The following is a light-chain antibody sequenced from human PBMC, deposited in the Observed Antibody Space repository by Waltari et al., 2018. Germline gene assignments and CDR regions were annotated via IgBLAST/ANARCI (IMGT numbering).Light chain of an antibody. CDR2: GNN. V-gene: IGLV1-40*01. CDR3: QSYDSSLRGSL. Sequence: QSGLTQPPSVSGAPGPRVTLPCTGSSSNIGSGSHLHWYQVLPGTAPKLPIYGNNNRPSGVADRFSGSKSGTSASLAITGLQAEDEADYYCQSYDSSLRGSLFGGGTKLTVL. J-gene: IGLJ2*01. CDR1: SSNIGSGSH.